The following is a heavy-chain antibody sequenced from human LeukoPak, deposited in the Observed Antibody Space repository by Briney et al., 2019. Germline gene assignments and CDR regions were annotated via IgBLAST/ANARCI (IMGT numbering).Heavy chain of an antibody. CDR3: AEARIPTGNGYYSD. Sequence: GESLRLSCAASGFTFNNYAMGWVRQAPGEGLEWVSDISDSGGSTYNADSVRGRFTISRDNSKNTLYLQMNSLRAEDTAVYYCAEARIPTGNGYYSDWGQGTLVTVSS. J-gene: IGHJ4*02. CDR2: ISDSGGST. CDR1: GFTFNNYA. V-gene: IGHV3-23*01. D-gene: IGHD3-22*01.